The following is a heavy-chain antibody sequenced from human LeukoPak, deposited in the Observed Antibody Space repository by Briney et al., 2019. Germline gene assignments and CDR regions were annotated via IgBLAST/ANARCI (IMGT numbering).Heavy chain of an antibody. CDR2: IWYDGSNK. V-gene: IGHV3-33*01. CDR3: ARGGTVGATTTGDY. Sequence: GGSLRLSCAASGFTFSSYGMHWVLQAPGKGLEWVAVIWYDGSNKYYADSVKGRFTISRDNSKNTLYLQMNSLRAEDTAVYYCARGGTVGATTTGDYWGQGTLSPSPQ. D-gene: IGHD1-26*01. J-gene: IGHJ4*02. CDR1: GFTFSSYG.